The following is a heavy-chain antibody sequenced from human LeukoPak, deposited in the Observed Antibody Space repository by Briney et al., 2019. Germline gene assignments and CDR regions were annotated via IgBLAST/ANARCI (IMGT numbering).Heavy chain of an antibody. CDR2: ISGSGGST. Sequence: GGSLRLSCVASGFTFDDYAMSWVRQAPGKGLEWVSAISGSGGSTYYADSVKGRFTISRDNSKNTLYLQMNSLRAEDTAVYYCAKVLSGWYGLDYWGQGTLVTVSS. CDR1: GFTFDDYA. V-gene: IGHV3-23*01. J-gene: IGHJ4*02. D-gene: IGHD6-19*01. CDR3: AKVLSGWYGLDY.